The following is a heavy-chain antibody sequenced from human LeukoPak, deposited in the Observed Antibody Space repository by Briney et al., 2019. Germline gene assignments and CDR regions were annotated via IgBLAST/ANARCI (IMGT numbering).Heavy chain of an antibody. CDR2: IYHSGST. CDR3: ARGRVGSGYTYGPSDY. CDR1: GYSISSGYY. J-gene: IGHJ4*02. D-gene: IGHD5-18*01. Sequence: SETLSLTCTVSGYSISSGYYWGWIRQPPGKGLEWIGSIYHSGSTYYNPSLKSRVTISVDTSKNQFSLKLSSVTAADTAVYYCARGRVGSGYTYGPSDYWGQGTLVTVSS. V-gene: IGHV4-38-2*02.